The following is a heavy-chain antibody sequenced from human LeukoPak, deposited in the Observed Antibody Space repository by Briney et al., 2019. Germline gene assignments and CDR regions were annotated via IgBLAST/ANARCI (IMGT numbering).Heavy chain of an antibody. Sequence: PGGSLRLSCAASGFAFSSYSMNWVRQAPGKGLEWVSSISSGSGFPNYADSVKGRSTISRDNAKNSLYLQMNSLRDEDTAIYYCAGITNNFDYWGQGALVTVSS. D-gene: IGHD1-20*01. CDR3: AGITNNFDY. V-gene: IGHV3-21*01. CDR2: ISSGSGFP. J-gene: IGHJ4*02. CDR1: GFAFSSYS.